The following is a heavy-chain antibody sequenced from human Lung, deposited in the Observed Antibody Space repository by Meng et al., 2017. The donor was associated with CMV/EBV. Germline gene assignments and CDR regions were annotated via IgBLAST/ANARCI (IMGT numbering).Heavy chain of an antibody. CDR2: IIPILGIA. D-gene: IGHD3-9*01. Sequence: TCSSYGNRGVQQAPGQGLEWMGGIIPILGIANYAQKFQGRVTITADKATSTAYMELSSLRSEDTAVYYCARGAHYDILTGYYTLFDYWGQGTLVTVSS. J-gene: IGHJ4*02. CDR1: TCSSYG. V-gene: IGHV1-69*10. CDR3: ARGAHYDILTGYYTLFDY.